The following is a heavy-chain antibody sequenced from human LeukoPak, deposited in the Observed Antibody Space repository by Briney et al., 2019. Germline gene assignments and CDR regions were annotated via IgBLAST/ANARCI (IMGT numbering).Heavy chain of an antibody. J-gene: IGHJ4*02. D-gene: IGHD5-18*01. CDR1: GGSTSSYY. V-gene: IGHV4-59*01. CDR3: ARADTAMVTPLDY. Sequence: SETLSLTCTVSGGSTSSYYWSWIRQPPGKGLEWIGYIYYSGSTNYNPSLKSRVTISVDTSKNQFSLKLSSVTAADTAVYYCARADTAMVTPLDYWGQGTLVTVSS. CDR2: IYYSGST.